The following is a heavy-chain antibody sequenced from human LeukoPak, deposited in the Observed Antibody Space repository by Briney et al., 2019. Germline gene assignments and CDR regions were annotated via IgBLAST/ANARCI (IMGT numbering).Heavy chain of an antibody. CDR2: IGGSDSIV. V-gene: IGHV3-11*01. Sequence: KPGGSLRLSCAASGCTLNDYYMSWIRQAPGKGLEWVSDIGGSDSIVSYGYAVNGRFTISRHIATNSLYLQMNSLRAEDTVVYYCAREIVAGTFVRWGQGTLVAVSS. CDR3: AREIVAGTFVR. CDR1: GCTLNDYY. D-gene: IGHD6-19*01. J-gene: IGHJ4*02.